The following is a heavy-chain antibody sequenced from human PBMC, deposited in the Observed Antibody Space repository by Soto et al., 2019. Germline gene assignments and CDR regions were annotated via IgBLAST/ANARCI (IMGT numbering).Heavy chain of an antibody. CDR2: ISYDGSNK. D-gene: IGHD3-9*01. V-gene: IGHV3-30-3*01. CDR3: ARGAYDILTGSAVDY. CDR1: GFTFSSYA. J-gene: IGHJ4*02. Sequence: QVQLVESGGGVVQPGRSLRLSCAASGFTFSSYAMHWVRQAPGKGLEWVAVISYDGSNKYYADSVKGRFTISRDNSKNTLYLQMNSLRAEDRAVYYWARGAYDILTGSAVDYWGQGTLVTVSS.